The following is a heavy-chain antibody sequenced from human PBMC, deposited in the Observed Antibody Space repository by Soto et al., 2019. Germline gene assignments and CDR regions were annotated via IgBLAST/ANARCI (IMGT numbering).Heavy chain of an antibody. V-gene: IGHV1-69*01. Sequence: QVQLVQSGAEVKKPGYSVKASCKASGGTFSTYGINWVRQAPGQGLEWMGGIIPIFDTTNYAQKFQGKFTITADESTSTVYMELCSLRAADTAVYYCARDEAAAATSGMAVWGQGTTVTVAS. D-gene: IGHD6-13*01. CDR2: IIPIFDTT. CDR3: ARDEAAAATSGMAV. CDR1: GGTFSTYG. J-gene: IGHJ6*02.